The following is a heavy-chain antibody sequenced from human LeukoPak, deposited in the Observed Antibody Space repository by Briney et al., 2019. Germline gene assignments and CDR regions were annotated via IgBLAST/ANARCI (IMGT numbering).Heavy chain of an antibody. Sequence: GGSLRLSCAASGFTFSSYGMHWVRQAPGKGLEWVAVISYDGSNKYYADSVKGRFTISRDNSKNTLYLQMNSLRAEDTAVYYCAKDNYDILTGYYSSPDYGGQGTLVTVSA. CDR2: ISYDGSNK. V-gene: IGHV3-30*18. J-gene: IGHJ4*02. D-gene: IGHD3-9*01. CDR3: AKDNYDILTGYYSSPDY. CDR1: GFTFSSYG.